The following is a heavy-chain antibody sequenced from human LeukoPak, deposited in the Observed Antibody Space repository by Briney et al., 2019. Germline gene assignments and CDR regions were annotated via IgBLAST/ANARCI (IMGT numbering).Heavy chain of an antibody. J-gene: IGHJ4*02. CDR3: ARDMTAVTAGDY. V-gene: IGHV1-2*02. CDR1: GYTFTGYY. CDR2: INPNSGGT. Sequence: ASVKVSCKASGYTFTGYYMHWVRQAPGQGLEWMGWINPNSGGTNYAQKFQGRVTMTRDTSISTAYMELSRLRSDDTAVYYCARDMTAVTAGDYWGQGTLVTVSS. D-gene: IGHD4-17*01.